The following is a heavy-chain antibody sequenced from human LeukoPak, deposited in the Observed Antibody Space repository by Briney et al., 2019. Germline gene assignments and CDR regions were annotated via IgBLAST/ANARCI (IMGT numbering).Heavy chain of an antibody. Sequence: PPGGPLRPPCAAAGSTLSSDAMSWFRQAPGKGLDWVSTLNRSGGNTYYADSVKGRFTISRHTSKNTLYLQMNSLRAEDTAIYYCEQHHYVDFQKSAAFFTCGQRTMVTVSS. J-gene: IGHJ3*02. V-gene: IGHV3-23*01. CDR3: EQHHYVDFQKSAAFFT. CDR1: GSTLSSDA. D-gene: IGHD4-17*01. CDR2: LNRSGGNT.